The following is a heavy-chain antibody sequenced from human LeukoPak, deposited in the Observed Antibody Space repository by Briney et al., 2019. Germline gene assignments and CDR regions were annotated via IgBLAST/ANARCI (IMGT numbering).Heavy chain of an antibody. CDR1: GFTFDDYG. CDR2: INWNGGST. J-gene: IGHJ6*03. Sequence: RTGGSLRLSCAASGFTFDDYGMSWVRQAPGKGLEWVSGINWNGGSTGYADSVKGRFTISRDNAKNTLYLQMNSLRAEDTAVYYCAKDRAAGTPYYYYYMDVWGKGTTVTVSS. V-gene: IGHV3-20*04. CDR3: AKDRAAGTPYYYYYMDV. D-gene: IGHD6-13*01.